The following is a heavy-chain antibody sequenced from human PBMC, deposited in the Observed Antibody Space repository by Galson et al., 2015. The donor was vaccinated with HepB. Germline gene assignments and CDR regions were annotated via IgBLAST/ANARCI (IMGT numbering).Heavy chain of an antibody. CDR2: INHSGST. CDR1: GGSFSGYY. D-gene: IGHD3-3*01. CDR3: ARGLSHYDFWSGYYPYYFDY. J-gene: IGHJ4*02. V-gene: IGHV4-34*01. Sequence: SETLSLTCAVYGGSFSGYYWSWIRQPPGKGLEWIGEINHSGSTNYNPSLKSRVTISVDTSKNQFSLKLSSVTAADTAVYYCARGLSHYDFWSGYYPYYFDYWGQGTLVTVSS.